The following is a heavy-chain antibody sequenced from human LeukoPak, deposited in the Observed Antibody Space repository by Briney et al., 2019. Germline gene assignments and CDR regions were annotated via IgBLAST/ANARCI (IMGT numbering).Heavy chain of an antibody. J-gene: IGHJ4*02. CDR2: ISGSGGST. CDR3: AKDHYYYDSSGYLYYFDY. D-gene: IGHD3-22*01. V-gene: IGHV3-23*01. Sequence: GGSLRLSCAASGFTFSSYGMSWVRQAPGKGLEWVSAISGSGGSTYYADSVKGRFTISRDNSKNTLYLQMNSLRAEDTAVYYCAKDHYYYDSSGYLYYFDYWGQGTLVTVSS. CDR1: GFTFSSYG.